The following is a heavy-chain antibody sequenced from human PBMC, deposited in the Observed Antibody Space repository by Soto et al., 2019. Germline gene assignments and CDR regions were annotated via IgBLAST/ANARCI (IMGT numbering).Heavy chain of an antibody. CDR1: GYTFTGYY. CDR3: ARVQRDADLVATIFAFDI. V-gene: IGHV1-2*04. CDR2: INTNSSGT. Sequence: ASVKVSCKASGYTFTGYYMHWVRQAPGQGLEWMGWINTNSSGTNYAKKFQGWVTMTRDTSTSTAYMELSRLRSDDTSLYYCARVQRDADLVATIFAFDIWGQGTMVTVSS. J-gene: IGHJ3*02. D-gene: IGHD5-12*01.